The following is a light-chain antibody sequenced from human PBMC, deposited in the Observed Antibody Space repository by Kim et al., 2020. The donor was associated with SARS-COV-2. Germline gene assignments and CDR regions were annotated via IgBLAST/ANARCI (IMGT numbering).Light chain of an antibody. Sequence: QSALTQPPSASGSPGQSVTISCTGTSSDVGASDYVSWYQQHPGKAPKVLIYEVNKRPSGVPDRFSGSKYGNTASLSVSGLQAEDEADYYCSSYEVNDRVVFGGGTQLTVL. CDR1: SSDVGASDY. CDR3: SSYEVNDRVV. CDR2: EVN. V-gene: IGLV2-8*01. J-gene: IGLJ2*01.